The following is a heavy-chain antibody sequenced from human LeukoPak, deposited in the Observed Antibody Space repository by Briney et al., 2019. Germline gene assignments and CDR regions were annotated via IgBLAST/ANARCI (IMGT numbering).Heavy chain of an antibody. J-gene: IGHJ6*02. CDR3: AKDAYSYGYDYYYGMDV. CDR2: ISGSGGST. D-gene: IGHD5-18*01. V-gene: IGHV3-23*01. CDR1: GFIFSQYS. Sequence: GGSLRLSCAASGFIFSQYSMNWVRQAPGKGLEWVSAISGSGGSTYYADSVKGRFTISRDNSKNTLYLQMNSLRAEDTAVYYCAKDAYSYGYDYYYGMDVWGQGTTVTVSS.